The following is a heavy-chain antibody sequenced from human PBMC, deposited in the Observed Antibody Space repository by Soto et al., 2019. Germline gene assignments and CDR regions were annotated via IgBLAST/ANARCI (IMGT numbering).Heavy chain of an antibody. CDR3: VRQGIGFLHGLVDV. V-gene: IGHV4-59*08. Sequence: QVQVQQSGPGLVKPSETLSLTCTVSSGPSKSHNWGWIRQPPGRGLEWIGYVYDTWSTSYNPSLKSRVTVSADPSTNRLSLTLRFVPAADTAVYYCVRQGIGFLHGLVDVWGQGTTVIVSS. CDR2: VYDTWST. CDR1: SGPSKSHN. D-gene: IGHD3-10*01. J-gene: IGHJ6*01.